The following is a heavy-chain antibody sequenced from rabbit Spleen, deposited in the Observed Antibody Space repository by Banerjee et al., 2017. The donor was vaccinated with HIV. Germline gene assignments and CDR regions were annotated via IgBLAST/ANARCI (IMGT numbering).Heavy chain of an antibody. CDR2: IYAGISDST. Sequence: QEQLEESGGGLVKPGGTLTLTCKASGIDFSTYSYMCWVRQAPGKGLEWIACIYAGISDSTYYASWAKGRFTISKTSSTTVTLQMTSLTAADTAAYFCARDGYSSGWGSRLDLWGQGTLVTVS. V-gene: IGHV1S45*01. D-gene: IGHD4-1*01. CDR3: ARDGYSSGWGSRLDL. J-gene: IGHJ3*01. CDR1: GIDFSTYSY.